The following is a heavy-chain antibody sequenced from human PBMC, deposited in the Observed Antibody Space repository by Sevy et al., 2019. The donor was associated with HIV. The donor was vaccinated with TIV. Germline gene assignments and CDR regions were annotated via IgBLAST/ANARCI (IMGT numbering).Heavy chain of an antibody. CDR2: IWYDGTDK. Sequence: GGSLRLSCATSGFIFSNYAMHWIRQAPGKGLEWVAVIWYDGTDKYYADSVQGRFTISRDNSKNTLYLQMNGLRVEDTAVYYCARYWGRDGHSIDYWGQGTLVTVSS. CDR3: ARYWGRDGHSIDY. D-gene: IGHD3-16*01. CDR1: GFIFSNYA. V-gene: IGHV3-33*01. J-gene: IGHJ4*02.